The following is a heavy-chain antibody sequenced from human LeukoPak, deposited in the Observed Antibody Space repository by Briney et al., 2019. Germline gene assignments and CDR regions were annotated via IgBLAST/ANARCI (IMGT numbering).Heavy chain of an antibody. J-gene: IGHJ4*02. CDR3: AKPLYAVRGKNFFDY. D-gene: IGHD3-16*01. V-gene: IGHV3-23*01. CDR1: GFTFSSYG. CDR2: ISSSGDET. Sequence: GGSLRLSCAASGFTFSSYGMYWVRQAPGKGLEWVSGISSSGDETHYADSVRGRFTISRDNSQDTLYLEVKSLRVEDTAVYFCAKPLYAVRGKNFFDYWGQGTLVIVSS.